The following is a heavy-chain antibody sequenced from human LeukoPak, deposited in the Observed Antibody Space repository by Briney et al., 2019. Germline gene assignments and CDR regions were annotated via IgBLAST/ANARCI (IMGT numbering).Heavy chain of an antibody. CDR3: ARRYFAWLSYYFDS. CDR2: ISYTANT. Sequence: SETLSLTCTVSGGSINNSFYYWGWVRQPPGKGLVWIGSISYTANTYYHPSIKSRVTISVDTSKNQFSLKLTSVTAADTAVYYCARRYFAWLSYYFDSWGQGALVTVSS. CDR1: GGSINNSFYY. J-gene: IGHJ4*02. D-gene: IGHD3-22*01. V-gene: IGHV4-39*01.